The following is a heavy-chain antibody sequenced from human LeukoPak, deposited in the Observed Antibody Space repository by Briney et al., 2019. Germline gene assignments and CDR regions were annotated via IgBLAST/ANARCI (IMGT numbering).Heavy chain of an antibody. Sequence: PGGSLRLSCAPSGFIVSNNYMTWVRQAPGKGLEWVSVIYSGGSTYYADSVKGRFTISRDNSKNTLYLQMNSLRAEDTAVYYCASLYYYDSSGPDYWGQGTLVTVSS. D-gene: IGHD3-22*01. CDR2: IYSGGST. CDR3: ASLYYYDSSGPDY. V-gene: IGHV3-53*01. CDR1: GFIVSNNY. J-gene: IGHJ4*02.